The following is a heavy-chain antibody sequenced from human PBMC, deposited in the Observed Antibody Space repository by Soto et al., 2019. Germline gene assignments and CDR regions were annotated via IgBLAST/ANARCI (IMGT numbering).Heavy chain of an antibody. CDR2: IYYSGST. CDR1: GGSISSYY. V-gene: IGHV4-59*01. J-gene: IGHJ4*02. Sequence: ASETLSLTCTVSGGSISSYYWSWIRQPPGKGLEWIGYIYYSGSTNYNPSLKSRVTISVDTSKNQFSLKLGSVTAADTAVYYCARSEQLVFFDYWGQGTLVTVSS. D-gene: IGHD6-6*01. CDR3: ARSEQLVFFDY.